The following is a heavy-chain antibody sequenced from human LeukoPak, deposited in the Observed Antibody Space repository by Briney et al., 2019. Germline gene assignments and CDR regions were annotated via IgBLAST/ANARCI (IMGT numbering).Heavy chain of an antibody. D-gene: IGHD2-21*01. CDR3: GRDRSTGAYFCFDY. J-gene: IGHJ4*02. CDR1: GFTFDTFG. CDR2: IWHDGSNK. V-gene: IGHV3-33*07. Sequence: PGGSLRLSCLASGFTFDTFGMYWARQAPGKGLEWVAVIWHDGSNKYYTDSVKGRFTISRDNSKNTLYLQMNSLRAEDTAVYYCGRDRSTGAYFCFDYYGKGVLVTVSS.